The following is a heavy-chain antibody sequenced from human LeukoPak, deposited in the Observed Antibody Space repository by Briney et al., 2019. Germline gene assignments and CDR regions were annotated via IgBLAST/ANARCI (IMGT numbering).Heavy chain of an antibody. CDR2: INSDGSGT. CDR3: ARTEGTVAYDS. J-gene: IGHJ5*01. CDR1: GFTFSSYW. Sequence: PGGSLRLSCAASGFTFSSYWMHWVRQAPGKGLVWVSRINSDGSGTIYADSVRGRFTISRDNAKNTLYLRVNGLRAEDTAVYYCARTEGTVAYDSWGQGTLVTVSS. V-gene: IGHV3-74*01. D-gene: IGHD4-23*01.